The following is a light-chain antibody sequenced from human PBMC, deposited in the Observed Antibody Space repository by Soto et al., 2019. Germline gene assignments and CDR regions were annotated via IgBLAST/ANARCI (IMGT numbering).Light chain of an antibody. CDR3: QQFGDWPS. CDR2: DSS. V-gene: IGKV3-15*01. Sequence: EIRMTQSPAILSVSPGESATLSCRASQSVSSHVVWYQQKPGQAPRLLISDSSTRATGIPARFSGSGSGTEFTLTISSLKSDDSAIYYCQQFGDWPSFGLGTKVDIK. CDR1: QSVSSH. J-gene: IGKJ1*01.